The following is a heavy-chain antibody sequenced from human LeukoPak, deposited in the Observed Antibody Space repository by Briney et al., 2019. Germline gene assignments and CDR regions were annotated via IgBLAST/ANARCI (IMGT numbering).Heavy chain of an antibody. D-gene: IGHD3-10*01. J-gene: IGHJ5*02. V-gene: IGHV4-34*01. CDR2: INHSGST. CDR3: ARGSRYYGSGSYYRWFDP. CDR1: GGSFSGYY. Sequence: TASETLSLTCAVYGGSFSGYYWSWIRQPPGKGLEWIGEINHSGSTNYNPSLKSRVTISVDTSKNQFSLKLSSVTAADTAVYYCARGSRYYGSGSYYRWFDPWGQGTLVTVFS.